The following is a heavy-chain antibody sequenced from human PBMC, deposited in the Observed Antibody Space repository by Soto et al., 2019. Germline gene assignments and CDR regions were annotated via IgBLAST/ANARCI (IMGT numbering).Heavy chain of an antibody. CDR3: ARGINYYDSGDDAFDS. V-gene: IGHV1-8*01. D-gene: IGHD3-10*01. CDR2: MNPNSGNT. Sequence: QVQLVQSGAEVKKPGASVKVSCKASGYTFTSYDINWVRQATGQGLEWMGWMNPNSGNTGYAQKFQGRVTRTRNTSISTAYMALSSLRSEDTAVYYCARGINYYDSGDDAFDSWGQGTMVTVSS. J-gene: IGHJ3*02. CDR1: GYTFTSYD.